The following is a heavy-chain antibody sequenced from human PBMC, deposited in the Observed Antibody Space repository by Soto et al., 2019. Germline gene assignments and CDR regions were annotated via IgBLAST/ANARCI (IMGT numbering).Heavy chain of an antibody. CDR2: IYYSGRT. Sequence: QVQLQESGPGLVKPSQTLSLTCTVSGGSISSGDYYWSWIRQPPGKGLEWIGYIYYSGRTYYNPSLESRVTTSVDTSKNQFPLKLSSVTAADTAVYYCALDRGYYYDSSGGSNAFDIWGQGTMVTVSS. V-gene: IGHV4-30-4*01. CDR3: ALDRGYYYDSSGGSNAFDI. CDR1: GGSISSGDYY. D-gene: IGHD3-22*01. J-gene: IGHJ3*02.